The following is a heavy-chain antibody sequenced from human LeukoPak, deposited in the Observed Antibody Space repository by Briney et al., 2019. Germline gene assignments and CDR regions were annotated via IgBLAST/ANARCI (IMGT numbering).Heavy chain of an antibody. CDR3: ARDPRNLEWLSPFDY. CDR1: GFTFSSYW. J-gene: IGHJ4*02. D-gene: IGHD3-3*01. V-gene: IGHV3-7*03. CDR2: INHNGNVN. Sequence: GGSLRLSCAASGFTFSSYWMNWARQAPGKGLEWVASINHNGNVNYYVDSVKGRFTISRDNAKNSLYLQMNSLRAEDTAVYYCARDPRNLEWLSPFDYWGQGTLVTVSS.